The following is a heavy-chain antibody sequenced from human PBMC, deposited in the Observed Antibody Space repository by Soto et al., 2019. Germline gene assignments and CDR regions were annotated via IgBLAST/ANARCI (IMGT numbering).Heavy chain of an antibody. CDR1: GFIFGAYG. CDR3: LRDLYSYGYPDY. V-gene: IGHV3-30*03. CDR2: MSYDGSRK. D-gene: IGHD5-18*01. Sequence: GGSLRLSCAASGFIFGAYGMHWVRQAQVKGLEWVAVMSYDGSRKYYADSVKGRFTISRDNSNNTLSLEMNSLRTEDTAVYYCLRDLYSYGYPDYWGQGTLVTVSS. J-gene: IGHJ4*02.